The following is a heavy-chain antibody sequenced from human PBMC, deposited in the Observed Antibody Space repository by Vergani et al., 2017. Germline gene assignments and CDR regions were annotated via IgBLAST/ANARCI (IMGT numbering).Heavy chain of an antibody. CDR2: ISSSSSTI. V-gene: IGHV3-48*01. Sequence: EVQLVESGGGLVQPGGSLRLSCAASGFTFSSYSMNWVRQAPGKGLEWVSYISSSSSTIYYAGSVKGRFTIYRDNAKNSLYLQMNSLRAEDTAVYYCAREVAGAGRGGFDYWGQGTLVTVSS. D-gene: IGHD6-19*01. J-gene: IGHJ4*02. CDR1: GFTFSSYS. CDR3: AREVAGAGRGGFDY.